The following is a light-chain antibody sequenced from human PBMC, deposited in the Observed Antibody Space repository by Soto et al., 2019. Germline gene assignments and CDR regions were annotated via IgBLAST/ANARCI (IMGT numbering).Light chain of an antibody. CDR3: QVWESSSDTYV. J-gene: IGLJ1*01. CDR1: NIGTKS. CDR2: DDS. V-gene: IGLV3-21*02. Sequence: ELTQPPSVSVAPGQTARITCGGNNIGTKSVHWYQQKPGQAPVLVVYDDSGRPSGISERFSGSNSGNTATLTISRVEAGDETDYYCQVWESSSDTYVFGPGTKVTVL.